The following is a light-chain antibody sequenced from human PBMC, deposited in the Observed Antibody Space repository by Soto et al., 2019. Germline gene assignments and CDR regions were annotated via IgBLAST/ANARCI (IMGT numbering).Light chain of an antibody. CDR3: QQTYNSPLT. V-gene: IGKV1-39*01. CDR2: GAS. J-gene: IGKJ1*01. Sequence: DIQVTQSPSSLSAYVGDRVTITCRASQNIRIYLNWFQQKPGKAPNLLIYGASSLQSGVPSRFSGSRSGTDFTLTINSLQPEDFAVYYCQQTYNSPLTFGQGTKVDIK. CDR1: QNIRIY.